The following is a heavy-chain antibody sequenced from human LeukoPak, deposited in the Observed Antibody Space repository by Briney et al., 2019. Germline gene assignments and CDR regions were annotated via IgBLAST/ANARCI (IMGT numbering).Heavy chain of an antibody. CDR1: GGSISSYY. Sequence: SQTLSLTCTVSGGSISSYYWGWIRQPPGKGLEWIGSIYYSGSTYYNPSLKSRVTISVDTSKNQFSLKLSSVTAADTAVYYCARDYAVRGAQGAFDIWGQGTMVTVSS. V-gene: IGHV4-39*01. D-gene: IGHD3-10*01. J-gene: IGHJ3*02. CDR3: ARDYAVRGAQGAFDI. CDR2: IYYSGST.